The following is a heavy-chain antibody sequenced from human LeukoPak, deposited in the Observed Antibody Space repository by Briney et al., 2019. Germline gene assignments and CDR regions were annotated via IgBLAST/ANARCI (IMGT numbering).Heavy chain of an antibody. D-gene: IGHD2/OR15-2a*01. Sequence: HGESLKISCEGPEYDVANYWIGWVRAMPGRGLEWMGIVYPAGSIIHYSPSFQGQVTISVDRSVSTAYLQWTSLKASDSAMYFCARRRYFDTYLDPWGQGTLVTVSS. J-gene: IGHJ5*02. CDR3: ARRRYFDTYLDP. V-gene: IGHV5-51*01. CDR2: VYPAGSII. CDR1: EYDVANYW.